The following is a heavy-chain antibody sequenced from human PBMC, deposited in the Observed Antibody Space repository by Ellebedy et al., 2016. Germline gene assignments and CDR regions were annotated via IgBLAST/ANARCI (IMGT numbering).Heavy chain of an antibody. Sequence: GGSLRLXXAASGFTFSLYGMHWVRQAPGKGLEWVAVIWDDGSHKYYRDSVKGRFTISRDNSTNTLYLQMNNLRAEDTAVYYCARHGSASSSIDYWGEGTLVTVSS. J-gene: IGHJ4*02. V-gene: IGHV3-33*01. D-gene: IGHD1-26*01. CDR3: ARHGSASSSIDY. CDR2: IWDDGSHK. CDR1: GFTFSLYG.